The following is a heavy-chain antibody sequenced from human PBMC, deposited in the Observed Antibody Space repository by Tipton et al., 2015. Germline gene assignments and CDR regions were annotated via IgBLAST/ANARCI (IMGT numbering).Heavy chain of an antibody. V-gene: IGHV4-59*12. Sequence: GLVKPSETLSLSCTVSGGSISGYYWSWIRQPPGKGLEWIGYIFYSGSTNYNPSLKSRVTISIDTSKKQFSLNLSSVTAADTAVYYCARELTWFGEPSGAYWGQGTLVTVSS. CDR1: GGSISGYY. J-gene: IGHJ4*02. CDR2: IFYSGST. D-gene: IGHD3-10*01. CDR3: ARELTWFGEPSGAY.